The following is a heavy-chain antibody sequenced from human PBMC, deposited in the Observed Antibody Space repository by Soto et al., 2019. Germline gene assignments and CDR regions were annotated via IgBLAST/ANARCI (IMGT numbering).Heavy chain of an antibody. J-gene: IGHJ6*02. CDR2: IHQEGTEK. CDR1: GFDFSGYW. V-gene: IGHV3-7*01. D-gene: IGHD3-10*02. Sequence: LVESGGGLVRPGGSLRLSCAASGFDFSGYWMTWVRQAPGKGLEWVANIHQEGTEKYYLDSLKGRFTISRDNSKKSLFLQMHNLRVDDTAVYYCALIGVRTLYYVLEVWGQGTAVAVSS. CDR3: ALIGVRTLYYVLEV.